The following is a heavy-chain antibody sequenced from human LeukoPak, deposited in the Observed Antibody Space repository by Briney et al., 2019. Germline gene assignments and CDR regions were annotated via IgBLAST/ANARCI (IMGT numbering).Heavy chain of an antibody. J-gene: IGHJ4*02. CDR3: AKDVGYSSTFTFEY. CDR1: GFTFDDYA. Sequence: GRSLRLSCAASGFTFDDYAMHWVRQAPGKGLEWVAGIVWNSGSIDYADSVKGRFTISRDNAKNSLYLQMNSLRAEDTAFYYCAKDVGYSSTFTFEYWGPGTLVTVSS. D-gene: IGHD6-13*01. CDR2: IVWNSGSI. V-gene: IGHV3-9*01.